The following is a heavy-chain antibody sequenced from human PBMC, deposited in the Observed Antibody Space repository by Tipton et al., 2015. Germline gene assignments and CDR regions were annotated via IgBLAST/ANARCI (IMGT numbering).Heavy chain of an antibody. CDR2: IYYSGST. V-gene: IGHV4-30-4*01. Sequence: TLSLTCTVSGGSISSGDYYWSWIRQPPGKGLEWIGYIYYSGSTYYNPSLKSRVTISVDTSENQFSLNLTSVTAADTAVYYCARALGYRYIPRLDFDNWGQGTLVTVSS. D-gene: IGHD5-18*01. J-gene: IGHJ4*02. CDR1: GGSISSGDYY. CDR3: ARALGYRYIPRLDFDN.